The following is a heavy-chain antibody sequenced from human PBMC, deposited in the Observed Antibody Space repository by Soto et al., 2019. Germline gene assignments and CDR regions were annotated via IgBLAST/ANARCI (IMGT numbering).Heavy chain of an antibody. CDR2: INPNSGGT. Sequence: ASVKLSCQDSGDSFTGHFIHWVRHSPGQGLEWMGWINPNSGGTNYAQKVQGWVTMTRDTSISTAYMELSRLRSDDTAVYYCARAPFHYDLPFYYFDYWGQGTLVTVSS. CDR1: GDSFTGHF. J-gene: IGHJ4*02. CDR3: ARAPFHYDLPFYYFDY. D-gene: IGHD3-3*01. V-gene: IGHV1-2*04.